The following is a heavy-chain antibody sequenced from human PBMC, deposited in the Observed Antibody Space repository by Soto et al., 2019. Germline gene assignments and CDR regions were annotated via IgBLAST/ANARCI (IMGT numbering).Heavy chain of an antibody. CDR1: GGSISSGGYY. V-gene: IGHV4-31*03. CDR3: ARMYRGTSMDV. Sequence: QVQLQESGPGLVKPSQTLSLTCTVSGGSISSGGYYWSWIRQHPGKGLEWIGYIYYSGSTYYNPSLNSRVTISVDTSKNQSSLKLSSVTAADTAVYYCARMYRGTSMDVWGQGTTVTVSS. J-gene: IGHJ6*02. CDR2: IYYSGST. D-gene: IGHD3-10*01.